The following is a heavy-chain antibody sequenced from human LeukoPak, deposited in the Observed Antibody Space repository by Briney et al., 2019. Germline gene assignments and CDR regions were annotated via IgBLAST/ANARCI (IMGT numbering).Heavy chain of an antibody. CDR2: ISSSSSYT. CDR1: GFTFSDYY. Sequence: GGSLRLSCAASGFTFSDYYMSWIRQAPGKGLEWVSYISSSSSYTNYADSVKGRFTISRDNAKNSLYLQMNSLRAEDTAIYYCTRVGYIDEGIDYWGQGTLVTVSS. D-gene: IGHD5-24*01. J-gene: IGHJ4*02. V-gene: IGHV3-11*06. CDR3: TRVGYIDEGIDY.